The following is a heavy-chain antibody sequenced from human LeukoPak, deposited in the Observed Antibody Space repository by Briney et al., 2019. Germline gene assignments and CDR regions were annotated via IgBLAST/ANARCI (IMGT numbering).Heavy chain of an antibody. CDR2: IYTSGST. J-gene: IGHJ2*01. Sequence: SETLSLTCTVSGGSISSYYRSWIRQPAGKGLEWIGRIYTSGSTNYNPSPKSRATMSVDTSKNQFSLKLSSVTAADTAVYYCARDWIPYGGNPRYFDLWGRGTLVTVSS. CDR3: ARDWIPYGGNPRYFDL. D-gene: IGHD4-23*01. CDR1: GGSISSYY. V-gene: IGHV4-4*07.